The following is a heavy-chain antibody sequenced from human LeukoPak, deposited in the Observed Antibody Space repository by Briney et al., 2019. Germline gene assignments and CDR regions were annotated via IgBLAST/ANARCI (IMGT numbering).Heavy chain of an antibody. CDR3: ARAETGTFDY. CDR2: IFYGGST. J-gene: IGHJ4*02. V-gene: IGHV4-59*12. D-gene: IGHD1-1*01. CDR1: GGSMTSYY. Sequence: SETLSLTCTVSGGSMTSYYWNWIRQPPGKGLEWIGFIFYGGSTYYNPSLKSRVTISVDRSKNQFSLKLSSVTAADTAVYYCARAETGTFDYWGQGTLVTVSS.